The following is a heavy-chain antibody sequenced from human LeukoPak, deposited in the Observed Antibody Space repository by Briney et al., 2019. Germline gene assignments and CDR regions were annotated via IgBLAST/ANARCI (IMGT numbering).Heavy chain of an antibody. CDR2: ISSSSSYI. V-gene: IGHV3-21*01. CDR3: ARDLHYSSSWDLYYYYGMDV. J-gene: IGHJ6*02. CDR1: GFTFSSYS. Sequence: GGSLRLSCAASGFTFSSYSMNWVRQAPGKGLEWVSSISSSSSYIYYADSVKGRFTISRDNAKNSLYLQMDSLRAEDTAVYYCARDLHYSSSWDLYYYYGMDVWGQGTTVTVSS. D-gene: IGHD6-13*01.